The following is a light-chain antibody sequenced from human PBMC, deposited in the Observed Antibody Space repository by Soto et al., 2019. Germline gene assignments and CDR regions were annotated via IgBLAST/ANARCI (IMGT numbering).Light chain of an antibody. J-gene: IGLJ1*01. CDR1: SSDVAAYNY. Sequence: QSVLTQPASVSGSPGQSIAISCTGTSSDVAAYNYVSWYQQHPGKAPKLMIYDVNNRPSGVSNRFSGSKSGNTASLTISGLQAEDEADYYCSSYTTSSTYVFGTGTKVTVL. CDR3: SSYTTSSTYV. CDR2: DVN. V-gene: IGLV2-14*03.